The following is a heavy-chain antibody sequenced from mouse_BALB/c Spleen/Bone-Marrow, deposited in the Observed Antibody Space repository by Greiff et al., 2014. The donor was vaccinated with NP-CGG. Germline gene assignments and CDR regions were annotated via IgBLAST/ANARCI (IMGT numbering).Heavy chain of an antibody. D-gene: IGHD5-5*01. CDR2: IDPANGNT. V-gene: IGHV14-3*02. J-gene: IGHJ4*01. CDR3: SRGYYDYLFALDY. Sequence: EVQLVESGAELVKPGASVKLSCTASGFNIKDTYIYWVKQRPEQGLEWVGRIDPANGNTKYDPKFQGKATIAADTSSNTAYLQLSSLTSEDTAVCYCSRGYYDYLFALDYWGHGTSVTVSS. CDR1: GFNIKDTY.